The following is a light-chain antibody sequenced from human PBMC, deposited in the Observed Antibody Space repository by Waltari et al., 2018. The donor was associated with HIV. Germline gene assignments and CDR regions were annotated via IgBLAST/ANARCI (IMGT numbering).Light chain of an antibody. CDR1: TRDVGGLNY. V-gene: IGLV2-14*01. CDR2: EVS. Sequence: SALTQPASVSGSLGQSVTISCPGATRDVGGLNYVSWYQQHPGKAPKLLIHEVSNRPSGDSDRFSGSKSGNTASLTISGLQAEDESDYYCSSFITTTTHVVFGGGTRLTVL. CDR3: SSFITTTTHVV. J-gene: IGLJ2*01.